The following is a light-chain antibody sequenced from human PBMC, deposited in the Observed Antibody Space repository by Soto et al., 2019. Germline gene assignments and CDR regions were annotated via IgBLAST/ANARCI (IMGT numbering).Light chain of an antibody. J-gene: IGLJ3*02. CDR2: LEGSGSY. V-gene: IGLV4-60*02. CDR1: SGHSSYI. Sequence: QSVLTQSSSASASLGSSVKLTCTLSSGHSSYIIAWHQQQPGKAPRYLMKLEGSGSYNKGSGVPDRFSGSSSGADRYLTISNLQFEDEADYYCETWVSNTWVFGGGTKVTVL. CDR3: ETWVSNTWV.